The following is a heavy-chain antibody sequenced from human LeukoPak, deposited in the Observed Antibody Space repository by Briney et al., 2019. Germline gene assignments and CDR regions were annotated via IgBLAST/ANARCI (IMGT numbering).Heavy chain of an antibody. CDR1: GYTFTDYY. J-gene: IGHJ4*02. CDR2: INPNTGDT. CDR3: ARYSSGWYY. V-gene: IGHV1-2*02. Sequence: ASVKVSCKASGYTFTDYYMHWVRQAPGQGLEWMGWINPNTGDTKSAQKFQGRVTMTRDTSISTTFMDLSRLRSDDTAVYYCARYSSGWYYWGQGTLVTVSS. D-gene: IGHD6-19*01.